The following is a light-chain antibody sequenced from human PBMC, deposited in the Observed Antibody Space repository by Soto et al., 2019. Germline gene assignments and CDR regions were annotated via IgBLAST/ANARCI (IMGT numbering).Light chain of an antibody. CDR1: QTISSW. CDR3: QQYDNLPLT. J-gene: IGKJ4*01. V-gene: IGKV1-33*01. Sequence: DIQMTQSPSSLSASVGDSVTITCRASQTISSWLAWYQQKPGKAPKLLIYDASNLETGVPSRFSGSGSGTDFTFTISSLHPEDIATYYCQQYDNLPLTFGGGTKVDIK. CDR2: DAS.